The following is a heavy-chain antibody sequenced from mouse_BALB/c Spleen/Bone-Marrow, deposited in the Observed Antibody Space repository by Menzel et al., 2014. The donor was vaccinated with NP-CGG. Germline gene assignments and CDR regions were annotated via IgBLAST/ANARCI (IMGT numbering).Heavy chain of an antibody. J-gene: IGHJ1*01. V-gene: IGHV2-9*02. CDR3: ARDRFDV. Sequence: QVQLKESGPGLVAPSQSLSIPCTVSGFSLTSYGVHWVRQPPGKGLEWLGVIWAGGSTNYNSALMSRLSISKDNSKSQVFLKMNSLQTDDTAMYYCARDRFDVWGAGTTVTVSS. CDR2: IWAGGST. CDR1: GFSLTSYG.